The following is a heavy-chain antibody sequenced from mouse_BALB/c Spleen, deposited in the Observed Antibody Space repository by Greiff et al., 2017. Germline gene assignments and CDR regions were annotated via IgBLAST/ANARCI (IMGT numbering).Heavy chain of an antibody. CDR3: ARQGNYDYFDY. Sequence: VQLQQSGPELVKPGASVKISCKASGYSFTSYYIHWVKQRPGQGLEWIGWIFPGSGNTKYNEKFKGKATLTADTSSSTAYMQLSSLTSEDSAVYFCARQGNYDYFDYWGQGTTLTVSS. V-gene: IGHV1-66*01. J-gene: IGHJ2*01. CDR2: IFPGSGNT. D-gene: IGHD2-1*01. CDR1: GYSFTSYY.